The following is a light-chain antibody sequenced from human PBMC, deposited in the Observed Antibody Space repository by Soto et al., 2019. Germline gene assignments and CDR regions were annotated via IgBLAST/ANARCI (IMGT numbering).Light chain of an antibody. Sequence: QSVLTQSSSASASLGSSVKLTCTLSSGHKNYIIAWHQQQPGKAPRLLMNLENSGRNNKESAVTDRFLGSSSGAERYLTISNPQSEDEADYYCETWDSNTHVVFGGGTNSPS. CDR3: ETWDSNTHVV. CDR2: LENSGRN. J-gene: IGLJ2*01. V-gene: IGLV4-60*03. CDR1: SGHKNYI.